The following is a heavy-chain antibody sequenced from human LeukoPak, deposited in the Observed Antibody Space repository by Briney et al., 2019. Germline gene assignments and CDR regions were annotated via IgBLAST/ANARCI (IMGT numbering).Heavy chain of an antibody. V-gene: IGHV3-33*06. D-gene: IGHD6-19*01. CDR1: GFTLSSSG. J-gene: IGHJ4*02. CDR3: AKGQWLVTVFDY. Sequence: PGGSLRLSCAASGFTLSSSGMHWVRQAPGKGLEWVAVIWANGNTKDYGDSVKGRFTISRDNSKNTLYLQMNSLRAEDTAVYYCAKGQWLVTVFDYWGQGTLVTVSS. CDR2: IWANGNTK.